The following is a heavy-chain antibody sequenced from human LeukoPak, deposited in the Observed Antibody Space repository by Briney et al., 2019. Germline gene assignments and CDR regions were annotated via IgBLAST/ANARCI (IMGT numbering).Heavy chain of an antibody. V-gene: IGHV1-2*02. CDR3: AREWELLWFGAGYMDV. D-gene: IGHD3-10*01. J-gene: IGHJ6*03. CDR1: GYTFTGYY. CDR2: INPNSGGT. Sequence: GASVKVSCKASGYTFTGYYMHWVRQAPGQGLEWMGWINPNSGGTNYAQKFQGRVTMTRDTSISTAYMELSRLRSDDTAVYYCAREWELLWFGAGYMDVWGKGTTVTISS.